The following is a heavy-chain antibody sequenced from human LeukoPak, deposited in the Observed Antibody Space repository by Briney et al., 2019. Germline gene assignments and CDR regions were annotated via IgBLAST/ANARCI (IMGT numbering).Heavy chain of an antibody. CDR3: ARWFGELLTVDY. J-gene: IGHJ4*02. CDR1: GFTFSSYG. V-gene: IGHV3-30*03. CDR2: ISYDGSNK. D-gene: IGHD3-10*01. Sequence: GGSLRLSCAASGFTFSSYGMHWVRQAPGKGLEWVAVISYDGSNKYYADSVEGRFTISRDNSKNTLYLQMNSLRAEDTAVYYCARWFGELLTVDYWGQGTLVTVSS.